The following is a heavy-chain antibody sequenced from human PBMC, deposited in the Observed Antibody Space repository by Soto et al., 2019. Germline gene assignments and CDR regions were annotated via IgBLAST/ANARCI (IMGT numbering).Heavy chain of an antibody. D-gene: IGHD5-18*01. J-gene: IGHJ4*02. CDR2: INPNSGGT. Sequence: ASVKVSCKASGYTFTGYYMHWVRQAPGQGLEWMGWINPNSGGTNYAQKFQGWVTMTRDTSISTAYMELSRLRSDDTAVYYCARGLGIQLWLEDGLGVDYWGQGTLVTVSS. CDR3: ARGLGIQLWLEDGLGVDY. CDR1: GYTFTGYY. V-gene: IGHV1-2*04.